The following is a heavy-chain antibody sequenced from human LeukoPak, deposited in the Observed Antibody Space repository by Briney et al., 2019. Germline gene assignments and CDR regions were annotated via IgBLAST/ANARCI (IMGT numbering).Heavy chain of an antibody. CDR2: IYYSGST. CDR3: ARGLERGGEMAQGHTEFDY. J-gene: IGHJ4*02. CDR1: GVSISSGDYY. Sequence: PSETLSLTCTVSGVSISSGDYYWSWIRQPPGKGLEWIGYIYYSGSTNYNPSLKSRVTISVDTSKNQFSLKLSSVTAADTAVYYCARGLERGGEMAQGHTEFDYWGQGTLVTVSS. V-gene: IGHV4-30-4*01. D-gene: IGHD5-24*01.